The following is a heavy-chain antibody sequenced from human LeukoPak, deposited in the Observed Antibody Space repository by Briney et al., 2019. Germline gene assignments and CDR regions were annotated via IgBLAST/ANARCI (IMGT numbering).Heavy chain of an antibody. D-gene: IGHD3-10*01. CDR1: GFTFSSYW. CDR3: ARVRITMVRGVIEPYYFDY. J-gene: IGHJ4*02. V-gene: IGHV3-7*01. Sequence: GGSLRLSCAASGFTFSSYWMSWVRQAPGKGLEWVANIKKDGSEKYYVDSVKGRFTISRDNAKNSLYLQMNSLRAEDTAVYYCARVRITMVRGVIEPYYFDYWGQGTLVTVSS. CDR2: IKKDGSEK.